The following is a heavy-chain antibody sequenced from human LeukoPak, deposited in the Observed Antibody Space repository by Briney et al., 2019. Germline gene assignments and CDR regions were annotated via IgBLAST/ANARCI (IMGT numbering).Heavy chain of an antibody. CDR1: GFTVSSNY. CDR2: IYSGGST. Sequence: GGSLRLSCAASGFTVSSNYMSWVRQAPGKGLEWVSVIYSGGSTYYADSVKGRFTISRDNSKNTLYLQMNSLRAEDTAVYYCARGCRSLSLGYWGQGTLVAVSS. J-gene: IGHJ4*02. D-gene: IGHD2-15*01. CDR3: ARGCRSLSLGY. V-gene: IGHV3-53*01.